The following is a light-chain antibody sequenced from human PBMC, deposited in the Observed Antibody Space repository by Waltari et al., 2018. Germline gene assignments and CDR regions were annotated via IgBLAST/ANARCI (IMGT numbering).Light chain of an antibody. Sequence: QSALTQPPSASGSPGQSVTISCTGTSSDLGAYNYVSWYQQHPGKAPKRMIYEVSKRPSGVPDRFSGSKSGNTASLTVSGLQAEDEADYYCSSYAGSNNFDVFGTGTKVTVL. CDR1: SSDLGAYNY. CDR3: SSYAGSNNFDV. CDR2: EVS. J-gene: IGLJ1*01. V-gene: IGLV2-8*01.